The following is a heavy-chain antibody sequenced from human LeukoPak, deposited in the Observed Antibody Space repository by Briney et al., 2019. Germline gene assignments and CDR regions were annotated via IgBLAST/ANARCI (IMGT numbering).Heavy chain of an antibody. CDR2: IYPGDSDT. Sequence: PGESLKISCKGSGYNFTSYWIGRGRQAPGKGLEGMGIIYPGDSDTRYSPSFQGQVTISADKSISTAYLQWSGLKASDTAMYYCARHVSSQIVYYYMDVWGKGTTVTVSS. V-gene: IGHV5-51*01. CDR1: GYNFTSYW. D-gene: IGHD6-13*01. J-gene: IGHJ6*03. CDR3: ARHVSSQIVYYYMDV.